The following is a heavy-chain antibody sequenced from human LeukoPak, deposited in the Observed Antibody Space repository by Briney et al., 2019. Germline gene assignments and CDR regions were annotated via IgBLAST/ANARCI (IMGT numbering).Heavy chain of an antibody. Sequence: GRSLRLSCAASGFTFSNAWMSWVRQAPGKGLEWVGRIKSKTDGGTTDYAAPVKGRFTVSRDDSKNTLYLQMNSLKTEDTAVYYSTTDGDTAMVRNNDYWGQGTLVTVSS. D-gene: IGHD5-18*01. CDR1: GFTFSNAW. V-gene: IGHV3-15*01. CDR3: TTDGDTAMVRNNDY. CDR2: IKSKTDGGTT. J-gene: IGHJ4*02.